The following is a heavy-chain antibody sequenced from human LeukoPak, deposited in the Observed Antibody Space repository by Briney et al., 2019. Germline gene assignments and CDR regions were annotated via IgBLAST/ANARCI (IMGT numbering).Heavy chain of an antibody. CDR3: ARDNSVEDTAWWFDP. J-gene: IGHJ5*02. D-gene: IGHD4-23*01. V-gene: IGHV1-46*01. Sequence: ASVKVSCKASGYTFTSYYMHWVRQAPGQGLEWMGIINPSGGSTSYAQRFQGRVTMTRDMSTSTDYMELSSLRSEDTAVYYCARDNSVEDTAWWFDPWGQGTLVTVSS. CDR1: GYTFTSYY. CDR2: INPSGGST.